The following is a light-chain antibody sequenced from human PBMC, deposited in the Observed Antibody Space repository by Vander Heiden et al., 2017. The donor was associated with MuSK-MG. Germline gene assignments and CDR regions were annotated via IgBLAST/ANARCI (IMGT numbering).Light chain of an antibody. Sequence: DIVMTQFPDSLAGSLDERATINSKSSQSVVYSSNNKNYLAWYQQKPGQPPKLLICWASTRESGVPDRFSGSGSGTDFTLTISSLQAEDVAVYYCQQDYSTPPAFGPGTKVDIK. CDR3: QQDYSTPPA. CDR1: QSVVYSSNNKNY. CDR2: WAS. V-gene: IGKV4-1*01. J-gene: IGKJ3*01.